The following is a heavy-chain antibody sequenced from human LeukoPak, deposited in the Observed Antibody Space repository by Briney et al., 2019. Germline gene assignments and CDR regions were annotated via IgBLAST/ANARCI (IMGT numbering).Heavy chain of an antibody. D-gene: IGHD2/OR15-2a*01. CDR1: GYTFTGYY. V-gene: IGHV1-2*04. J-gene: IGHJ4*02. CDR3: ARGIEGGSGYYSKLPGGY. Sequence: GASVKVSCKASGYTFTGYYMHWVRQAPGQVLEWMGWITPRNGGTNYAQKFQGWVTMTRDTSISTAYLELSRLRSDDTAVYYCARGIEGGSGYYSKLPGGYWGQGALVTVSS. CDR2: ITPRNGGT.